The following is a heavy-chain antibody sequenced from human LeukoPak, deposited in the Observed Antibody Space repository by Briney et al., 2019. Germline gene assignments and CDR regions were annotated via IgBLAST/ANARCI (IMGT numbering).Heavy chain of an antibody. J-gene: IGHJ5*02. CDR2: MNPNSGNT. Sequence: ASVKVSCKASGYTFTSYDINWVRQATGQGLEWMGWMNPNSGNTGYAQKFQGRVTMTRNTSISTAYMELSSLRSEDTAVYYCASFGNFINNWFDPWGQGTLVTVSS. V-gene: IGHV1-8*01. CDR3: ASFGNFINNWFDP. CDR1: GYTFTSYD. D-gene: IGHD4-23*01.